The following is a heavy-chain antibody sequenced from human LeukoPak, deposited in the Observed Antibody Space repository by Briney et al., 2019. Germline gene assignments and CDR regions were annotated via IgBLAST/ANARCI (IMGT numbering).Heavy chain of an antibody. V-gene: IGHV4-39*01. CDR3: ARHYVWGSYRYSSPFDY. Sequence: PSETLSLTCAVSGGSISSSSYYWGWIRQPPGKGLEWIGSIYYSGSTYYNPSLKSRVTISVDTSKNQFSLKLSSVTAADTAVYYCARHYVWGSYRYSSPFDYWGQGTLVTVSS. CDR1: GGSISSSSYY. D-gene: IGHD3-16*02. CDR2: IYYSGST. J-gene: IGHJ4*02.